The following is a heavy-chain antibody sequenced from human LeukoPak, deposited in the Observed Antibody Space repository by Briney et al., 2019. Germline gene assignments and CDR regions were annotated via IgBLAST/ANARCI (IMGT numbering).Heavy chain of an antibody. J-gene: IGHJ4*02. Sequence: HPGGSLRLSCATSGFTFSDYSMNWVRQAPGRGLEWISYIGLGSGFVSYSDSVKGRFTISRDTARNSVDLRMNSLRADDTAVYYCARDHKWAFDYWGQGTLVTVSS. CDR1: GFTFSDYS. D-gene: IGHD1-26*01. CDR3: ARDHKWAFDY. CDR2: IGLGSGFV. V-gene: IGHV3-48*04.